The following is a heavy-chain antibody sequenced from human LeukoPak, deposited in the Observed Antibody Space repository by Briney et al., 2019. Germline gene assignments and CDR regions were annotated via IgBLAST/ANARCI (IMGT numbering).Heavy chain of an antibody. Sequence: PSETLSLTCTVSGGSISSYYWSWIRQPPGKGLEWIGYIYYSGSTNYNPSLKSRVTISVDTSKNQFSLKLSPVTAADTAVYYRARAPDYYYYYYMDVWGKGTTVTVSS. CDR1: GGSISSYY. CDR3: ARAPDYYYYYYMDV. J-gene: IGHJ6*03. V-gene: IGHV4-59*01. CDR2: IYYSGST.